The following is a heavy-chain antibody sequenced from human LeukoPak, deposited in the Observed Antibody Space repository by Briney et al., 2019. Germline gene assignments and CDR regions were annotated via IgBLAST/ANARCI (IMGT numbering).Heavy chain of an antibody. V-gene: IGHV1-18*01. Sequence: ASVKVSCKASGYTFTSYGISWVRQAPGQGLEWMGWISAYNGNTNYAQKLQGRVTMTTDTSTSTAYMELRSLRSDDTAAYYCARDVLAKYYFDYWGQGTLVTVSS. CDR1: GYTFTSYG. J-gene: IGHJ4*02. D-gene: IGHD3-3*02. CDR3: ARDVLAKYYFDY. CDR2: ISAYNGNT.